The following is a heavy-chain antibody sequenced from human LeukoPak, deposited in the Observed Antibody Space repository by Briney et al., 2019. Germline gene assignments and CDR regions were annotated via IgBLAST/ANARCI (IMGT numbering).Heavy chain of an antibody. CDR1: GGSISSSSYY. CDR3: ARLGTMVRGTLDY. J-gene: IGHJ4*02. D-gene: IGHD3-10*01. V-gene: IGHV4-39*01. Sequence: PSETLSLTCTVSGGSISSSSYYWGWIRQPPGKGLEWIGSIYYSGSTYYNPSLKSRVTISVDTSKSQFSLKLSSVTAADTAVYYCARLGTMVRGTLDYWGQGTLVTVSS. CDR2: IYYSGST.